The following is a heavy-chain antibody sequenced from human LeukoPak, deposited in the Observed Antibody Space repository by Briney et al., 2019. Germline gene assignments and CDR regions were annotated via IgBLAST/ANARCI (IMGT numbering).Heavy chain of an antibody. J-gene: IGHJ4*02. D-gene: IGHD6-19*01. CDR2: ISWNSGSI. V-gene: IGHV3-9*01. Sequence: GGSLRLSCAASGFTFDDYAMHWVRHAPGKGLEWVSGISWNSGSIGYADSVKGRFTISRDNAKNSLYLQMNSLRAEDTALYYCAKEAVAGPFDYWGQGTLVTVSS. CDR3: AKEAVAGPFDY. CDR1: GFTFDDYA.